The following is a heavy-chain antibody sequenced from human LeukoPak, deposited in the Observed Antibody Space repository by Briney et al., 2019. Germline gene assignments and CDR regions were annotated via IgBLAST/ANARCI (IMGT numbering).Heavy chain of an antibody. V-gene: IGHV3-53*01. CDR1: GFTVSSNY. CDR3: ARASALGTVTPYYGMDV. D-gene: IGHD4-17*01. CDR2: IYSGGST. J-gene: IGHJ6*02. Sequence: QPGGSLRLSCAASGFTVSSNYMSWVRQAPGKGREWASVIYSGGSTYYADSVKGRFTISRDNSKNPLYLQMNSLRAEDTAVYYSARASALGTVTPYYGMDVWGQGTTVTVSS.